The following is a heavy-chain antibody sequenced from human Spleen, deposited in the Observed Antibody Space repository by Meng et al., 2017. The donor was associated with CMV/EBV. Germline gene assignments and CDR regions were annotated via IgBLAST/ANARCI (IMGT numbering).Heavy chain of an antibody. Sequence: ASVKVSCKASGYTFTSYDINWVRQATGQGLEWMGWMNPNSGNTGYAQKFQGRVTITRNTSISTAYMELSSLRSEDTAVYYCARGLFDFWSGYYRAADAFDIWGQGTMVTVS. CDR2: MNPNSGNT. J-gene: IGHJ3*02. D-gene: IGHD3-3*01. CDR1: GYTFTSYD. CDR3: ARGLFDFWSGYYRAADAFDI. V-gene: IGHV1-8*03.